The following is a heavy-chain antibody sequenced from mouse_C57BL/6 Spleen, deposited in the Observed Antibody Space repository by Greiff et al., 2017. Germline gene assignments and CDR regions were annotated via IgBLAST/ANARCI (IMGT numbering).Heavy chain of an antibody. V-gene: IGHV3-6*01. J-gene: IGHJ2*01. Sequence: EVKLMESGPGLVKPSQSLSLTCSVTGYSITSGYYWNWIRQFPGNKLEWMGYISYDGSNNYNPSLKNRISITRDTSKNQFFMKLNSVTTEDTATYYCASSDGSRPFDYWGQGTTLTVSS. CDR1: GYSITSGYY. CDR2: ISYDGSN. D-gene: IGHD1-1*01. CDR3: ASSDGSRPFDY.